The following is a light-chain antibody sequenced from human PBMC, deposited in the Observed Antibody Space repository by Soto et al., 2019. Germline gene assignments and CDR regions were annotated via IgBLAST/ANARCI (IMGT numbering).Light chain of an antibody. V-gene: IGLV1-44*01. Sequence: QSVLTQPPSASGTPGQTVIISCSGSRSDIGSNSVNWYQHLPGTAPKLLIYNNNQRPSGVPDRFSGSKSGTSASLAISGLQCENEADYYCAAWDYSLTGPVFGTGPKVTVL. CDR3: AAWDYSLTGPV. J-gene: IGLJ1*01. CDR1: RSDIGSNS. CDR2: NNN.